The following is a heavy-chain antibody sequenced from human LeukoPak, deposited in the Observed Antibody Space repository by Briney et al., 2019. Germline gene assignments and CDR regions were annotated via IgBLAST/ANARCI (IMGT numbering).Heavy chain of an antibody. CDR1: GFTFSSYA. Sequence: GGSLRLSCAASGFTFSSYAMSWVRQVPGKGLQWVSAISGSGGSTYYADSVKGRFTISRDNSKNTLYLQMNSLRAEDTAVYYCAKDPIVGEVVADDAFDIWGQGTMVTVSS. J-gene: IGHJ3*02. V-gene: IGHV3-23*01. D-gene: IGHD2-15*01. CDR2: ISGSGGST. CDR3: AKDPIVGEVVADDAFDI.